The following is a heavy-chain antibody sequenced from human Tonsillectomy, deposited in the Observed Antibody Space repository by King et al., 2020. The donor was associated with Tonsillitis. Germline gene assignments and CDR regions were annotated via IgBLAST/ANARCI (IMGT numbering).Heavy chain of an antibody. Sequence: VKLVESGGGLVKPGGSLRLSCATSGFTFSDAWMSWVRQPPGKGLEWVGRIKTKDQGGAIDYATAVEGRFSISRDDSKNTLYLQMNNLQPEDTAVYYCTRRSSLGGQGTLVTVSS. CDR2: IKTKDQGGAI. J-gene: IGHJ4*02. CDR3: TRRSSL. V-gene: IGHV3-15*01. D-gene: IGHD6-13*01. CDR1: GFTFSDAW.